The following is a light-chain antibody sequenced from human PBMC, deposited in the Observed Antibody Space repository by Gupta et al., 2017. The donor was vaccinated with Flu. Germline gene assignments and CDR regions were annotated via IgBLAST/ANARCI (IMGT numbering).Light chain of an antibody. V-gene: IGKV1-8*01. Sequence: PSSFSASTGDRVTITCRASQGISSYLAWYQQKPGKAPKLLIYAASTLQSGVPSRFSGSGSGTDFTLTISCLQSEDFATYYCLQYDSYPFTFGHGTKVDIK. CDR3: LQYDSYPFT. CDR2: AAS. J-gene: IGKJ3*01. CDR1: QGISSY.